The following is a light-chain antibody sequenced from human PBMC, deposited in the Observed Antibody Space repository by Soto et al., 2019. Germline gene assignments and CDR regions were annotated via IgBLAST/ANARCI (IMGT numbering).Light chain of an antibody. J-gene: IGLJ1*01. CDR2: EVT. CDR3: GSYPGTITSV. CDR1: TSDVGGYNY. V-gene: IGLV2-14*01. Sequence: QSALTQPASVSGSLGQSITISCTGTTSDVGGYNYVSWYQQHPGKAPILMIYEVTNRPSGVPNRFSGSKSGTTASPTISGLQVDDDAEYYCGSYPGTITSVFGTGTKVTVL.